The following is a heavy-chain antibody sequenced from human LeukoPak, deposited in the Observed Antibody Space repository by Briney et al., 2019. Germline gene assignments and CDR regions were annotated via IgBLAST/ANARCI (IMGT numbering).Heavy chain of an antibody. CDR1: GYTFTSYG. D-gene: IGHD2-8*01. Sequence: ASVNVSCKASGYTFTSYGISWVRQAPGQGLEWMGWISAYNGNTNYAQKLQGRVTMTTDTSTSTAYMELRSLRSDDTAVYYCARDGDIVLWYYYGMDVWGQGTTVTVSS. CDR3: ARDGDIVLWYYYGMDV. V-gene: IGHV1-18*01. CDR2: ISAYNGNT. J-gene: IGHJ6*02.